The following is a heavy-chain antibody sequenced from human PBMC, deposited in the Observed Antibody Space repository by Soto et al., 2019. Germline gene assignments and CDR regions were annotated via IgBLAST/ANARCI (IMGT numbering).Heavy chain of an antibody. Sequence: GASVKVSCKASGGTFSSYAISWVRQAPGQGLEWMGGIIPIFGTANYAQKFQGRVTITADESTSTAYMELSSLRSEDTAVYYCARSLFRRITMIVVEPGPRGFRNWYFDLWGRGTLVTVSS. CDR1: GGTFSSYA. V-gene: IGHV1-69*13. D-gene: IGHD3-22*01. CDR2: IIPIFGTA. CDR3: ARSLFRRITMIVVEPGPRGFRNWYFDL. J-gene: IGHJ2*01.